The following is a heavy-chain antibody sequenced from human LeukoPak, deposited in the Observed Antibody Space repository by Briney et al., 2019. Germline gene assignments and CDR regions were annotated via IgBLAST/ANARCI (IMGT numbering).Heavy chain of an antibody. CDR2: ISSSSSTI. CDR3: ASGTVVTPTGAFDI. CDR1: GFTFSSYS. D-gene: IGHD4-23*01. V-gene: IGHV3-48*01. J-gene: IGHJ3*02. Sequence: GGSLRLSCAASGFTFSSYSMNWVRQAPGKGLEWVSSISSSSSTIYYADSVKGRFTISRDNAKNSLYLQMNSLRAEDTAVYYCASGTVVTPTGAFDIWGQGTMVTVSS.